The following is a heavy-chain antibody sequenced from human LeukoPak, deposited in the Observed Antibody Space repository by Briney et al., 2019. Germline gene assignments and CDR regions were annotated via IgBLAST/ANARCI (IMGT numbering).Heavy chain of an antibody. CDR3: ARGGRGLRSFDY. J-gene: IGHJ4*02. CDR2: IIPIFGTA. CDR1: GGTFSSYA. Sequence: SVKVSCKASGGTFSSYAISWVRQAPGQGLEWMGGIIPIFGTANYAQKFQGGVTITADKSTSTAYMELSSLRSEDTAVYYCARGGRGLRSFDYWGQGTLVTVSS. D-gene: IGHD4-17*01. V-gene: IGHV1-69*06.